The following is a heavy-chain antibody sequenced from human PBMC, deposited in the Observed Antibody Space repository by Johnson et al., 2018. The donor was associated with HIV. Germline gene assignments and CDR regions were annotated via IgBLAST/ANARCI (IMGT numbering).Heavy chain of an antibody. D-gene: IGHD6-13*01. CDR3: ARARGQLTRGDDAFDI. V-gene: IGHV3-7*05. CDR2: IKQDGSEK. CDR1: GFTFSRYW. Sequence: EVQLVESGGGLVQPGGSLRLSCAASGFTFSRYWMSWVRQAPGKGLEWVANIKQDGSEKYYVDSVKGRFTISRDNAKNSLYLQMNSLRGEDTALYYGARARGQLTRGDDAFDIWGQGTMVTVSS. J-gene: IGHJ3*02.